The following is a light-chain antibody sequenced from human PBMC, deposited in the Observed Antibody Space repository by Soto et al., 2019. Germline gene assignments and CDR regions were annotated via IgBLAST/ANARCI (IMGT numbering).Light chain of an antibody. V-gene: IGKV3-20*01. CDR1: QSVSNNY. J-gene: IGKJ2*01. CDR3: QQYGSSPPYT. CDR2: GSS. Sequence: EVVLTQSPGTLSLSPGERATLSCRASQSVSNNYLAWYQQKPGQAPRLVIFGSSDRATGIPDRFSGSGSGTDFTLTISRLVPEDFAVYYCQQYGSSPPYTFGQGTKLEIK.